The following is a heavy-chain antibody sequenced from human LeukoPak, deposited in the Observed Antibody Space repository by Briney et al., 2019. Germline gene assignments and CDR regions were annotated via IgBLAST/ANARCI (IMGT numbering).Heavy chain of an antibody. J-gene: IGHJ4*02. V-gene: IGHV3-53*01. CDR2: IYSAGST. CDR3: ARGEDYGDYFDY. D-gene: IGHD4-17*01. CDR1: GFTVSSNY. Sequence: GGSLRLSCAASGFTVSSNYMNWVRQAPGKGLEWVSVIYSAGSTYYADSVRGRFIISRDNSTNTLSFQMNSLRAEDTAVYYCARGEDYGDYFDYWGQGTLVTVSS.